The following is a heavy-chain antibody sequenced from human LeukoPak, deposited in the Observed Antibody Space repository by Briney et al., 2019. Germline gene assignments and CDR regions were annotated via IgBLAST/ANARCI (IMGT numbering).Heavy chain of an antibody. CDR1: GFTFRNYG. D-gene: IGHD6-6*01. J-gene: IGHJ4*02. CDR3: ARGGAARPDY. CDR2: ISSTSSSI. V-gene: IGHV3-21*06. Sequence: GGSLRLSCAASGFTFRNYGMNWVRQAPGKGLEWVSYISSTSSSINYADSVKGRFTISRDNAQNSLYLQMNSLRGEDTAVYYCARGGAARPDYWGQGTLVTVSS.